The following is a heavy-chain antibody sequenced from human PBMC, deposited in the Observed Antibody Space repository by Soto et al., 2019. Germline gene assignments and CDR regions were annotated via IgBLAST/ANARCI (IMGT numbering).Heavy chain of an antibody. CDR2: ISSSSSYI. J-gene: IGHJ2*01. Sequence: EVQLVESGGGLVKPGGSLRLSCAASGFTFSSYSMNWVRQAPGKGLEWVSSISSSSSYIYYADSVKGRFTISRDNAKNARYLQMNSLRAEDTAVYYCARDCPPRSSSFGYYYGSGSSRYFDLWGRGTLVTVSS. D-gene: IGHD3-10*01. CDR3: ARDCPPRSSSFGYYYGSGSSRYFDL. V-gene: IGHV3-21*01. CDR1: GFTFSSYS.